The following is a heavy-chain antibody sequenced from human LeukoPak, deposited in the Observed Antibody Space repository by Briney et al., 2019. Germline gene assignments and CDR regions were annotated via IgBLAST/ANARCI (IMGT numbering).Heavy chain of an antibody. CDR1: GFVFKNYW. CDR2: INYDGSEK. D-gene: IGHD6-13*01. V-gene: IGHV3-7*03. J-gene: IGHJ4*02. CDR3: AKDISGSWYTHFDY. Sequence: GGSLRLSCAASGFVFKNYWMSWVRQAPGRGLEWLANINYDGSEKYHVDSVKGRFTISRDNAKNSLYLQMNSLRAEDTALYYCAKDISGSWYTHFDYWGQGTLVTVSS.